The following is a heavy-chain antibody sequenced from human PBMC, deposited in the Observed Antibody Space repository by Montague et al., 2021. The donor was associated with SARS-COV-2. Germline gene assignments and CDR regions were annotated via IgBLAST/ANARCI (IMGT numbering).Heavy chain of an antibody. CDR3: ARVGGDEHRFFDY. CDR1: GDSISSGTHY. V-gene: IGHV4-61*02. CDR2: IYTSGGT. D-gene: IGHD2-21*02. J-gene: IGHJ4*02. Sequence: TLSLTCTVSGDSISSGTHYWSWIRQPAGKELEWIGRIYTSGGTNYNPSLKSRVTISVDTSNNQFSLNLSSVTAADTAVYDCARVGGDEHRFFDYWGQGSLVTVSS.